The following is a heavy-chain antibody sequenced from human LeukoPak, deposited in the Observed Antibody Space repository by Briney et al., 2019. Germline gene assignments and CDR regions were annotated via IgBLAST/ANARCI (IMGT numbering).Heavy chain of an antibody. CDR3: ALDLGSTPSDY. CDR2: INPNGGST. J-gene: IGHJ4*02. CDR1: GYTFTSYY. D-gene: IGHD1-26*01. V-gene: IGHV1-46*01. Sequence: HWASVKVSCKASGYTFTSYYMYWVRQAPGQGLEWMGTINPNGGSTNYAQKFQGRVAMTRDMSKSTVYMELSNLRSEDTAVYYCALDLGSTPSDYWGQGTLVTVSS.